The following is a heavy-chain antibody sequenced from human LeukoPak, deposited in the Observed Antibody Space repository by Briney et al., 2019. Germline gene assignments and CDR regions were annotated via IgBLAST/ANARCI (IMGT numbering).Heavy chain of an antibody. V-gene: IGHV4-59*01. Sequence: PSETLSLTCTVSSGPISDYYWSWIRQPPGKGLEWIGYIYYSGSTNYNPSLKSRVTILVDISKNQFSLKMSSVTAADTAVYYCARELKVGNTGYYFDYWGQGTLVTVSS. D-gene: IGHD2/OR15-2a*01. CDR1: SGPISDYY. CDR2: IYYSGST. CDR3: ARELKVGNTGYYFDY. J-gene: IGHJ4*02.